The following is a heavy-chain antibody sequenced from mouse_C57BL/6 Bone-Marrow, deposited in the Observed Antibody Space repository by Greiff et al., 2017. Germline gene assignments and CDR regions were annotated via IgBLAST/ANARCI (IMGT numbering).Heavy chain of an antibody. V-gene: IGHV1-26*01. Sequence: VQLQQSGPELVKPGASVKISCKASGYTFTDYYMNWVKQSHGKSLEWIGDINPNNGGTSYNQKFKGKATLTVDKSSSTAYMELRSLTSEDSAVYYCARFPHYYGRSSYAMDYWGKGTSVTVSS. J-gene: IGHJ4*01. CDR1: GYTFTDYY. CDR2: INPNNGGT. D-gene: IGHD1-1*01. CDR3: ARFPHYYGRSSYAMDY.